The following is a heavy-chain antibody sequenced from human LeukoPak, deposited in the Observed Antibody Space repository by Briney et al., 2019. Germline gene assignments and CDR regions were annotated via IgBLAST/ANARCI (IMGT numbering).Heavy chain of an antibody. D-gene: IGHD1-14*01. V-gene: IGHV1-69*06. Sequence: SVKVSCKASGGTFSNYVISWVRQAPGQGLEWMGGIIPIFGTTNYAQKFQGRVTINADKSTSTVYIELSSLRSEDTAVYYCARGTKLGGYYYYMDVWGKGTTVTVSS. J-gene: IGHJ6*03. CDR3: ARGTKLGGYYYYMDV. CDR1: GGTFSNYV. CDR2: IIPIFGTT.